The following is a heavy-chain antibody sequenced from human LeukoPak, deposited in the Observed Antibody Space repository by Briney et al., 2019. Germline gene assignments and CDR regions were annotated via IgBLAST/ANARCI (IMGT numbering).Heavy chain of an antibody. CDR2: IYPGDSDT. D-gene: IGHD6-19*01. Sequence: GESLKISCKGSGYSFTSYWIGWVRQMPGKGLELMGIIYPGDSDTRYSPSFQGQVTISADKSISTAYLQWSNLKASDTAMYYCARTAVAGTGGWYFDLWGRGTLVTVSS. V-gene: IGHV5-51*01. CDR1: GYSFTSYW. J-gene: IGHJ2*01. CDR3: ARTAVAGTGGWYFDL.